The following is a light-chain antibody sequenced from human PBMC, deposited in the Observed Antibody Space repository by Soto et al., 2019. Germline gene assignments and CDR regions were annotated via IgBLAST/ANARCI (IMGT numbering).Light chain of an antibody. CDR3: QHYNNWPLT. V-gene: IGKV3-15*01. CDR2: AAS. CDR1: QSISSN. J-gene: IGKJ1*01. Sequence: IVMTQSPSTLSASPGDRATISCRASQSISSNLAWYQLKPGKAPRLLIYAASTRATGIPARFSGSGSGTDFTLTISSLQSEDFAVYYCQHYNNWPLTFGQGTKVEIK.